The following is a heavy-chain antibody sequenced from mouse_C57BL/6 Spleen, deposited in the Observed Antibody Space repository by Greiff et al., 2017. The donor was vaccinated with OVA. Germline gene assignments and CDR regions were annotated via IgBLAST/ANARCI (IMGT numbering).Heavy chain of an antibody. V-gene: IGHV1-69*01. CDR2: IDPSDSYT. Sequence: VQLQQSGAELVMPGASVKLSCKASGYTFTSYWMHWVKQRPGQGLEWIGEIDPSDSYTNYNQKFKGKSTLTVDKSSSTAYMQLSSLTSEDSAVYYCARRGWVYYFDYWGQGTTLTVSS. CDR3: ARRGWVYYFDY. CDR1: GYTFTSYW. J-gene: IGHJ2*01. D-gene: IGHD3-3*01.